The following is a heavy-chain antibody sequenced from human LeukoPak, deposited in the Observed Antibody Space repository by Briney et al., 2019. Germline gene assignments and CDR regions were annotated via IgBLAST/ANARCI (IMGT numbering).Heavy chain of an antibody. CDR3: AREGSGSLPHLDH. D-gene: IGHD3-10*01. CDR2: INPSGGGT. Sequence: ASVKVSCKASGYTFTSHYMQWVRLAPGQGLEWMGIINPSGGGTRYAQKFQCRVTMTRDTSTSTVYMELSSLRSEDTAVYYCAREGSGSLPHLDHWGQGTLVTVSS. V-gene: IGHV1-46*01. J-gene: IGHJ4*02. CDR1: GYTFTSHY.